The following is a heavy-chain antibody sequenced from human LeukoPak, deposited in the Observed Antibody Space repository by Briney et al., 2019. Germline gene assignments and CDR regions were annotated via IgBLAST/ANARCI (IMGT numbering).Heavy chain of an antibody. CDR1: GFTFTSYA. V-gene: IGHV3-23*01. D-gene: IGHD6-19*01. J-gene: IGHJ4*02. Sequence: GGSLRLSCEASGFTFTSYAMHWVRQAPGKGLEWVSSISASGSGTFYTDSMSGRFTISRDNAKKTLFLQMKNLRLGDTALYYCAKGRDTSGRENFDFWGQGTLVTVSS. CDR3: AKGRDTSGRENFDF. CDR2: ISASGSGT.